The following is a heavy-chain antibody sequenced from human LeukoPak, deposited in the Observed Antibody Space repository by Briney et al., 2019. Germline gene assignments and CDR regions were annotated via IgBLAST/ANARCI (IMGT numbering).Heavy chain of an antibody. Sequence: WGSLRLSCAASGFTFSSYWMNWVRQAPGKGPEWVANIKQDGSEKYYVDSVKGRFTISRDNAKNSLYLQMNSLRAEDTTVYYCARFGWLRAADYWGQGTLVTVSS. CDR2: IKQDGSEK. D-gene: IGHD5-12*01. J-gene: IGHJ4*02. V-gene: IGHV3-7*01. CDR3: ARFGWLRAADY. CDR1: GFTFSSYW.